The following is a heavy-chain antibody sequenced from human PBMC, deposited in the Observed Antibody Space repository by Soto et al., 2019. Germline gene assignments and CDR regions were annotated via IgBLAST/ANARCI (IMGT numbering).Heavy chain of an antibody. Sequence: ASVKGSCKVSGYTLTELSMHWVRQAPGKGLEWMGGFDPEDGETIYAQKFQGRVTMTEDTSTDTAYMELSSLRSEDTAVYYCATGSRVTRYFDWLPPSYWGQGTLVTVSS. D-gene: IGHD3-9*01. CDR1: GYTLTELS. V-gene: IGHV1-24*01. CDR3: ATGSRVTRYFDWLPPSY. J-gene: IGHJ4*02. CDR2: FDPEDGET.